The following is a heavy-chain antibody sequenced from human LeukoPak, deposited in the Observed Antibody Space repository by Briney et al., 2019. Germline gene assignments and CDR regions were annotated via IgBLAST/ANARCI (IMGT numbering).Heavy chain of an antibody. V-gene: IGHV4-59*08. CDR3: ARYSSGWGRDWFDP. CDR2: IYYSGST. Sequence: PSETLSLTCTVSGGSISGYYWSWIRQPPGKGLEWIGYIYYSGSTNYNPSLKSRVTISVDTSKNQFSLKLSSVTAADTAVYYCARYSSGWGRDWFDPWGQGTLVTVSS. D-gene: IGHD6-19*01. J-gene: IGHJ5*02. CDR1: GGSISGYY.